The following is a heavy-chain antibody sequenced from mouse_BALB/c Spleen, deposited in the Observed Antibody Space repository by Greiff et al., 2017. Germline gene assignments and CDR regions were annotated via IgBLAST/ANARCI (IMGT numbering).Heavy chain of an antibody. CDR2: ISTYYGDA. CDR3: AREGYRGLDY. CDR1: GYTFTDYA. D-gene: IGHD2-14*01. J-gene: IGHJ2*01. V-gene: IGHV1S137*01. Sequence: QVQLQQSGAELVRPGVSVKISCKGSGYTFTDYAMHWVKQSHAKSLEWVGVISTYYGDASYNQKFKGQATMTVDTSSSTAYMELARLTSEDSAIYDCAREGYRGLDYWGQGTTLTASS.